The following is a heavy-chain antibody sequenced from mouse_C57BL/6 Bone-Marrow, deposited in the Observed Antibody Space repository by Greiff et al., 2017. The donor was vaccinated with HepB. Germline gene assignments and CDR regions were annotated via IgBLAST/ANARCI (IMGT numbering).Heavy chain of an antibody. Sequence: VQLQQSGAELVRPGASVKLSCTASGFNIKDDYMHWVKQRPEQGLEWIGWFDPENGDTEYASKFQGKATITADTSSNTAYLQLSSLTSEDTAVYYCTTPNWAWFAYWGQGTLVTVSA. J-gene: IGHJ3*01. D-gene: IGHD4-1*01. CDR2: FDPENGDT. CDR3: TTPNWAWFAY. V-gene: IGHV14-4*01. CDR1: GFNIKDDY.